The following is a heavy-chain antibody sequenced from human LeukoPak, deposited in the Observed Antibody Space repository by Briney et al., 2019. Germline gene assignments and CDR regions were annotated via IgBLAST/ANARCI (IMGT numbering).Heavy chain of an antibody. Sequence: PSETLSLTCTVSGGSISSYYWSWIRQPPGKGLEWIGYIYYSGTTKYNPSLRSRVTISAGTSKNQFSLKLSSVTAADTAVYYCVRTDPWDPKYYFDYWGQGALVSVSS. D-gene: IGHD1-26*01. V-gene: IGHV4-59*12. CDR1: GGSISSYY. J-gene: IGHJ4*02. CDR3: VRTDPWDPKYYFDY. CDR2: IYYSGTT.